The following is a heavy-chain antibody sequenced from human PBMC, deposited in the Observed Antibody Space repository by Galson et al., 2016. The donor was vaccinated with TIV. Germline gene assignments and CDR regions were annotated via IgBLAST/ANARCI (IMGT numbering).Heavy chain of an antibody. J-gene: IGHJ4*02. Sequence: SVKVSCKASGYIFINYYIHWVRQAPGQGLEWLGWFNPDSGSTQYAQKFQGRVTMTRDTSISTAYMELRRLISDDSTVYYCARVNWARAFDYWGQGTQVTVSS. V-gene: IGHV1-2*02. CDR1: GYIFINYY. CDR2: FNPDSGST. D-gene: IGHD7-27*01. CDR3: ARVNWARAFDY.